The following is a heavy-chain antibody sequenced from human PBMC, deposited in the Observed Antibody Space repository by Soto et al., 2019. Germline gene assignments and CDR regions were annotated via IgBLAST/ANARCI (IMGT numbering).Heavy chain of an antibody. J-gene: IGHJ4*02. CDR1: GGFISSGGYY. CDR3: ARSRVLDY. D-gene: IGHD1-1*01. V-gene: IGHV4-31*03. CDR2: IHYTGST. Sequence: PSETLSLTCTVSGGFISSGGYYWSWIRQYPGKGLEWIGYIHYTGSTSYNPSLKSRVTISTDTSKNQFSLKLTSVTAADTAVYYCARSRVLDYCGQGTLVTVSS.